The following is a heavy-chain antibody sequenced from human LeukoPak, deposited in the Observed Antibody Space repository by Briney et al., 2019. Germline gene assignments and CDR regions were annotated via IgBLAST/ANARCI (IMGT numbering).Heavy chain of an antibody. CDR1: GFTFSRYG. D-gene: IGHD6-19*01. CDR3: AKYLDGSGFVHY. Sequence: GGSLRLSCAVSGFTFSRYGMHWVRQAPGKGLEWVAVISNEGSTKYYVGSVKGRFTISRDNSKNTLYLQMISLRPEDTAVYYCAKYLDGSGFVHYWGQGTLVTVSS. CDR2: ISNEGSTK. J-gene: IGHJ4*02. V-gene: IGHV3-30*18.